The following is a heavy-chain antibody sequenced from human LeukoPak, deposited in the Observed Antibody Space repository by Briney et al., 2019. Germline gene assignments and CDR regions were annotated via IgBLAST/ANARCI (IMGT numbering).Heavy chain of an antibody. CDR1: GFTVSSNY. D-gene: IGHD3-10*01. Sequence: GGSLRLSCAASGFTVSSNYMSWVRQAPGKGLEWVSVIYSGGSTYYADSVKGRFTISRDNSKNTLYLQMNSLRAEDTAVYYCASAIYGSGSYSYDRFDYWGQGTLVTVSS. CDR3: ASAIYGSGSYSYDRFDY. CDR2: IYSGGST. V-gene: IGHV3-53*01. J-gene: IGHJ4*02.